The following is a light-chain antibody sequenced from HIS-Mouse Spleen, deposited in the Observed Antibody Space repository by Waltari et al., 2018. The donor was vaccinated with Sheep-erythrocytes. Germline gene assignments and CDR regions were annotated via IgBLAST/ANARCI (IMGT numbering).Light chain of an antibody. Sequence: QSALTQPASVSGSPGQSITISCTGTSSDVGSYNLVSWYQQPPGKAPKLMVYEGSKRPSGLSNRFSASKSGNTASLTISGLQAEDEADYYCCSYAGSSTPWVFGGGTKLTVL. CDR2: EGS. CDR1: SSDVGSYNL. CDR3: CSYAGSSTPWV. J-gene: IGLJ3*02. V-gene: IGLV2-23*01.